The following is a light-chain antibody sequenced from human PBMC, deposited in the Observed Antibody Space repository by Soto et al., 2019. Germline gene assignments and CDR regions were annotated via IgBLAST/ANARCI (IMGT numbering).Light chain of an antibody. V-gene: IGLV2-14*01. J-gene: IGLJ1*01. CDR2: EVS. CDR1: SSDVGGYNY. Sequence: QPVLTQPASVSGSPRQSITISCTGTSSDVGGYNYVSWYQQHPGKAPKLMIYEVSNRPSGVSNRFSGSKSGNTASLTISGLQAEDEAEYYCSSYSSVSTYVFGTGTKVTVL. CDR3: SSYSSVSTYV.